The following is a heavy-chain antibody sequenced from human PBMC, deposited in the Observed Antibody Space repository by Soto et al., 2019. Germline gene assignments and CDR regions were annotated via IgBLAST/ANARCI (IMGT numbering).Heavy chain of an antibody. J-gene: IGHJ6*02. D-gene: IGHD6-13*01. CDR3: AKDIAEIIAAAGIYYYGMDV. V-gene: IGHV3-43D*04. CDR2: ISWGGGST. CDR1: GFTFDDYA. Sequence: PGGSLRLSCAASGFTFDDYAMHWVRQAPGKGLEWVSLISWGGGSTYYADSVKGRFTISRDNSKNSLYLQMNSLRAEDTALYYCAKDIAEIIAAAGIYYYGMDVWGQGTTVTVSS.